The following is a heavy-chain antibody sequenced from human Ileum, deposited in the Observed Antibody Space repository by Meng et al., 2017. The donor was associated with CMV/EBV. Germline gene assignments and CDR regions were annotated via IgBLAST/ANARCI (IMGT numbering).Heavy chain of an antibody. CDR3: TRGCDNIPCPADV. CDR2: TSPDGRVT. D-gene: IGHD2-21*01. J-gene: IGHJ6*02. CDR1: GFTFSNFW. Sequence: GESLKISCAASGFTFSNFWVHWVRQAPGKGLVWVSCTSPDGRVTAYADSVKGRFTISRDNARSTLSLKINSLRAEDAAVYYCTRGCDNIPCPADVWGQGTTVTVSS. V-gene: IGHV3-74*01.